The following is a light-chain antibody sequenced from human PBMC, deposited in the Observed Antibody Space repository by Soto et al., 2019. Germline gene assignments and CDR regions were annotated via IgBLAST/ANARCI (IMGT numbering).Light chain of an antibody. CDR3: GTWDSSLSSNV. CDR1: SSNIGNNY. CDR2: DNN. V-gene: IGLV1-51*01. Sequence: QSVLTQPPSVSAAPGQKVTISCSGSSSNIGNNYVSWYQQLPGTAPKLLFYDNNQRPSGIPARFSASKSGTSATLGITGLPTGDDADYYCGTWDSSLSSNVFGTGTKLTVL. J-gene: IGLJ1*01.